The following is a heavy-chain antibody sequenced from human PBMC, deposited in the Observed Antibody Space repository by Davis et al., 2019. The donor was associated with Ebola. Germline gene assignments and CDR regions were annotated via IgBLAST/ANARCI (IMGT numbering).Heavy chain of an antibody. Sequence: AASVKVSCKASGGTFSSYAVSWVRQAPGQGLEWMGGIIPIFGTANYAQKFQGRVTITADESTSTAYMELSSLRSEDTAVYYCARLRSGMAEGAFDYWGQGTLVTVSS. CDR3: ARLRSGMAEGAFDY. CDR1: GGTFSSYA. D-gene: IGHD3-10*01. V-gene: IGHV1-69*13. CDR2: IIPIFGTA. J-gene: IGHJ4*02.